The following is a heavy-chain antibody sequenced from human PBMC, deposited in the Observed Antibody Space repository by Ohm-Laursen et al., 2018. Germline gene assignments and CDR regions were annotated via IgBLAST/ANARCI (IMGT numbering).Heavy chain of an antibody. J-gene: IGHJ4*02. D-gene: IGHD1-26*01. V-gene: IGHV3-9*01. CDR2: ISWNSGSI. CDR3: ARSWELLTEFDY. Sequence: SLRLSCAASGFTFDDYAMHWVRHAPGKGLEWVSGISWNSGSIGYADSVKGRFTISRDNAKNSLYLQMNSLRAEDTALYYCARSWELLTEFDYWGQGTLVTVSS. CDR1: GFTFDDYA.